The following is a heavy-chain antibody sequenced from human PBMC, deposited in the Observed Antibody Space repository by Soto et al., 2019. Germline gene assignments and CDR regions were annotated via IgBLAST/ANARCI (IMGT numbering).Heavy chain of an antibody. CDR3: ARDWDDILLLGY. J-gene: IGHJ4*02. Sequence: EVQLVESGGGLVQPGGSLRLSCAASGFTFSSYSMNWVRQAPGKGLEWVSYISSSTIYYADSVKGRFTISRDNAKNSLYLQMNILRAEDTALSSCARDWDDILLLGYWGQGTLVTVSS. CDR1: GFTFSSYS. V-gene: IGHV3-48*01. D-gene: IGHD3-9*01. CDR2: ISSSTI.